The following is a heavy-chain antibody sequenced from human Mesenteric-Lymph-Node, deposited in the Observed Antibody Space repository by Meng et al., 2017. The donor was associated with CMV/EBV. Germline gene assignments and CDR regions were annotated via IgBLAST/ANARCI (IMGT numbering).Heavy chain of an antibody. Sequence: GGSLRLSCAASGFTVSSNYMSWVRQAPGKGLEWVAVISYDGSNRYFADSVKGRFTISRDNSKNTLYLQMNTLRPEDTAVYFCARAELGPGPLDSWGQGTLVTVSS. CDR2: ISYDGSNR. CDR1: GFTVSSNY. CDR3: ARAELGPGPLDS. J-gene: IGHJ4*02. V-gene: IGHV3-30*03. D-gene: IGHD7-27*01.